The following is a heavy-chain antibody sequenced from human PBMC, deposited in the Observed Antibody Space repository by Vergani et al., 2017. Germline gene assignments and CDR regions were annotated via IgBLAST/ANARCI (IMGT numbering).Heavy chain of an antibody. J-gene: IGHJ5*02. CDR1: GFTFKNKP. CDR3: ASRVSANGGLDT. V-gene: IGHV3-21*02. CDR2: ISSSSAYL. D-gene: IGHD2-15*01. Sequence: VQPVESGGGLVKPGGSLILSCEGSGFTFKNKPMTWVRQAPGKGLEWVSSISSSSAYLHYADPVKARFTISRDNAKKSLFLQMNNLRADDTAVYYCASRVSANGGLDTWGQGTLVTVSS.